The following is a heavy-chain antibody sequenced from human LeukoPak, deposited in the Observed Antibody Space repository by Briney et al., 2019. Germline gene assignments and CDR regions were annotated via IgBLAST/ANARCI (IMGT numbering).Heavy chain of an antibody. CDR3: ARAPVEDCSGGSCYRGWYYYGMDV. CDR2: IYYSRST. D-gene: IGHD2-15*01. Sequence: SETLSLTCTVSGGSISSGDYYWSWIRQPPGKGLEWIGYIYYSRSTYYNPSLKSRVTISVDTSKNQFSLKLSSVTAADTAVYYCARAPVEDCSGGSCYRGWYYYGMDVWGQGTTVTVSS. CDR1: GGSISSGDYY. J-gene: IGHJ6*02. V-gene: IGHV4-30-4*01.